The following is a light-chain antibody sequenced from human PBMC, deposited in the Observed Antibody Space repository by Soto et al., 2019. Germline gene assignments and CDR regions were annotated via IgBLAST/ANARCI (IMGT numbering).Light chain of an antibody. Sequence: QSVLTHPASVSGSTGQSITISCTGTSSDVGGYNYVSWYQQHPGKAPKLMIYDVSNWPSGVSNRFSGSKSGNTASLTISGLQAEDEADYYCSSYTNSSPFVFGTGTKVTVL. V-gene: IGLV2-14*01. CDR2: DVS. CDR3: SSYTNSSPFV. CDR1: SSDVGGYNY. J-gene: IGLJ1*01.